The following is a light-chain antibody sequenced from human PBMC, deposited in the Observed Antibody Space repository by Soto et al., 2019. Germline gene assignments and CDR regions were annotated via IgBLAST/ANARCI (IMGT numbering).Light chain of an antibody. CDR3: QQSYDKSPWT. CDR2: AAS. J-gene: IGKJ1*01. Sequence: DILMTQSPSSLSASVGDRVTITCRASQNIRNYLNWYQQKPGKAPRLLIHAASILQSGVPSRFNGGGSGTEFTLPISSLQPEDFATFYCQQSYDKSPWTFGQGTKVEVK. V-gene: IGKV1-39*01. CDR1: QNIRNY.